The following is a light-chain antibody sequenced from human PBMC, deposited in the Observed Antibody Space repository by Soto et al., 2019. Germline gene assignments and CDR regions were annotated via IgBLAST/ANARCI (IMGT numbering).Light chain of an antibody. V-gene: IGKV3-11*01. CDR3: QQHKIWPLT. CDR1: QTISRY. Sequence: EIVLAQSPATLSLSPGERATLSCRASQTISRYLAWYQQKPGQAPRLLIYDASTRATGIPARFSGSGSGTEFTLTISSLQSGDFAVYYCQQHKIWPLTFGGGTKVDVK. J-gene: IGKJ4*01. CDR2: DAS.